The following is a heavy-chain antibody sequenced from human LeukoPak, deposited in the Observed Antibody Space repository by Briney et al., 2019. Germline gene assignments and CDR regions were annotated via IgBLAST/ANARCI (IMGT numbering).Heavy chain of an antibody. Sequence: SETLSPTCTVSGGSISSSSYYWGWIRQPPGKGLEWIGSIYYSGSTYYNPSLKSRVTISVDTSKNQFSLKLSSVTAADTAVYYCARASGYCSGGSCYFDYWGQGTLVTVSS. D-gene: IGHD2-15*01. CDR2: IYYSGST. V-gene: IGHV4-39*01. J-gene: IGHJ4*02. CDR1: GGSISSSSYY. CDR3: ARASGYCSGGSCYFDY.